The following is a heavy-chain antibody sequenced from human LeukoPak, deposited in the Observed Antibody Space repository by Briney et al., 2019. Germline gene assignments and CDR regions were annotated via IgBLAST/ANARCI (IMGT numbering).Heavy chain of an antibody. D-gene: IGHD4-17*01. Sequence: ASVKVSCKASGYTFTGYYMHWVRQAPGQGLEWMGWINPNSGGTNYAQKFQGRVTMTRDTSISTAYMELRSLRSDDTAVYYCAREGNYGDYFDYWGQGTLVTVSS. V-gene: IGHV1-2*02. J-gene: IGHJ4*02. CDR3: AREGNYGDYFDY. CDR1: GYTFTGYY. CDR2: INPNSGGT.